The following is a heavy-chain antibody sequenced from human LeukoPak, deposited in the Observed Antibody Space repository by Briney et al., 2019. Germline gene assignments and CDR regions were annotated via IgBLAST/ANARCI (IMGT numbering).Heavy chain of an antibody. CDR1: GGSISSGSYY. D-gene: IGHD4-17*01. CDR3: ARAPLDYGDYVYYFDY. V-gene: IGHV4-61*02. J-gene: IGHJ4*02. CDR2: IYTSGST. Sequence: SQTLSLTCTVSGGSISSGSYYWSWIRQPAGKGLEWIGRIYTSGSTNYNPSLKSRGTISVDTSKNQSSLKLSSVTAADTAAYYCARAPLDYGDYVYYFDYWGQGTLVTVSS.